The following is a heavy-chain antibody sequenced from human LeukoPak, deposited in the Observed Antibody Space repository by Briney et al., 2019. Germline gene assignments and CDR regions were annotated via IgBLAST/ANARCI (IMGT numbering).Heavy chain of an antibody. J-gene: IGHJ4*02. CDR2: INRDGSRI. V-gene: IGHV3-74*01. CDR3: VRDFVGPDEY. Sequence: PGGSLRLSCAASGFTVSSCWMHWVRQAPGKGLVWVSRINRDGSRIDHADSVRGRFTISRDNAKNTLYLQMNSLGVEDTAVYYCVRDFVGPDEYWGQGTQVTVSS. CDR1: GFTVSSCW. D-gene: IGHD2-21*01.